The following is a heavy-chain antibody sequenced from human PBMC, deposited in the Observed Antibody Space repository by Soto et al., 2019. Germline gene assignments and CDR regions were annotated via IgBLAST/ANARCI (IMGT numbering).Heavy chain of an antibody. CDR1: GFAFRDFA. CDR2: ITGSGSST. D-gene: IGHD3-22*01. J-gene: IGHJ4*02. Sequence: GGSLRLSCAASGFAFRDFAMIWVRQAPGKGLEWVSAITGSGSSTYNADSVKGRFTISRDNAKNSLYLQMNSLRAEDTALYYCARAYYYDSSGYRPFGYWGQGTLVTVSS. CDR3: ARAYYYDSSGYRPFGY. V-gene: IGHV3-20*04.